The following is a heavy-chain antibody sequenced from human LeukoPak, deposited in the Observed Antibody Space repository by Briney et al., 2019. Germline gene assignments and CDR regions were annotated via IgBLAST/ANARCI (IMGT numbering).Heavy chain of an antibody. D-gene: IGHD6-19*01. V-gene: IGHV1-2*02. J-gene: IGHJ5*02. Sequence: GASVKVSCKASNYTFTRYGISWVRQAPGQGLEWMGWINPNSGGTNYAQKFQGRVTTTRDTSISTAYMELSRLRSDDTAVYYCARDGGGSGWYVPDWFDPWGQGTLVTVSS. CDR2: INPNSGGT. CDR1: NYTFTRYG. CDR3: ARDGGGSGWYVPDWFDP.